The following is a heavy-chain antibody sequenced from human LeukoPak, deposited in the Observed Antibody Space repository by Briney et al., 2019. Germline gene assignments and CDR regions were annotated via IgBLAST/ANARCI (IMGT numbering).Heavy chain of an antibody. CDR2: IRNKANSYAT. CDR3: SRHQGAGGSGVDY. V-gene: IGHV3-73*01. Sequence: GESLRLSCAASGFTFSGSAMHWVRQASGKGLKWIGRIRNKANSYATVYAASLKGRFTISRDDSKNTAYLQMNNLKIEDTAVYYCSRHQGAGGSGVDYWGQGTLVTVSS. CDR1: GFTFSGSA. D-gene: IGHD2-15*01. J-gene: IGHJ4*02.